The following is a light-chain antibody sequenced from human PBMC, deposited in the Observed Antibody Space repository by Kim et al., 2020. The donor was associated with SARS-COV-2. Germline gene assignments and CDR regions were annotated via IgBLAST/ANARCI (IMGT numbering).Light chain of an antibody. J-gene: IGLJ1*01. CDR3: SSYTSSSDYGF. CDR2: DVS. V-gene: IGLV2-14*01. CDR1: SSDVGGYNY. Sequence: QSALTQPASVSGSPGQSITISCTGTSSDVGGYNYVSWYQQHPGKAPKLMIYDVSKRPSGVSNRFSGSKSGNTASLTISGLQAEDEADYYCSSYTSSSDYGFFGTETKVTVL.